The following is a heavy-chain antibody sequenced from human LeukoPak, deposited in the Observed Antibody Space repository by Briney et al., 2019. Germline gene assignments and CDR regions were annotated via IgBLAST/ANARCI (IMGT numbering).Heavy chain of an antibody. CDR2: ISGSGGST. V-gene: IGHV3-23*01. CDR3: AKGSGDSSGYYYAYYYYYMDV. CDR1: GFTFSSYA. D-gene: IGHD3-22*01. J-gene: IGHJ6*03. Sequence: GGSLRLSCAASGFTFSSYAMSWVRPAPGKGRVWVSAISGSGGSTYYADTVKGRFTISRDNSKNTLYLQMNRLRAEDTAVYYCAKGSGDSSGYYYAYYYYYMDVWGKGTTVTVSS.